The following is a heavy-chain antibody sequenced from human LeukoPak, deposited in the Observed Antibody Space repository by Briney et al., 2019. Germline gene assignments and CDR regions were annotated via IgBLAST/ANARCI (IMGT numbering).Heavy chain of an antibody. CDR3: AIRYSGSYNDY. D-gene: IGHD1-26*01. CDR2: IYPDDSDT. V-gene: IGHV5-51*01. J-gene: IGHJ4*02. Sequence: GESLKISCKASGYRFTNYWIGWVGQMPGKGLEWMGIIYPDDSDTRYSPSFQGQVTISADKSISTAYLQWSSLKASDTAMYYCAIRYSGSYNDYWGQGTLVTVSS. CDR1: GYRFTNYW.